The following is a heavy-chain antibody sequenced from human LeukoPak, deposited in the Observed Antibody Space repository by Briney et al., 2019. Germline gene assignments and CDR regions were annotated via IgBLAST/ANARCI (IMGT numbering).Heavy chain of an antibody. J-gene: IGHJ4*02. CDR1: GSTFSSYG. V-gene: IGHV3-30*02. D-gene: IGHD5-18*01. CDR3: AKERDTAMVTIDY. Sequence: GGSLRLSCAASGSTFSSYGMHWVRQAPGKGLEWVAFIRYDGSNNYYADSMKGLFTISRDNSKNTQYLQMNSLRAEDMAVYYCAKERDTAMVTIDYWGQGTLVTVSS. CDR2: IRYDGSNN.